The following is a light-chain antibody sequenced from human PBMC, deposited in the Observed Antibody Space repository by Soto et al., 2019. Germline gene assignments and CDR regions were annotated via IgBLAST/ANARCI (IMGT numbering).Light chain of an antibody. CDR1: QTISGW. Sequence: DVQMTQSPSTLSASVGDRVTITCRASQTISGWLAWYQQKPGKAPKLLISKASGLQSGVPSRFSGSGSGTEFALTISSLQPDDFATYYCQQYNSYSPLTFGGGTKVEIK. CDR2: KAS. V-gene: IGKV1-5*03. J-gene: IGKJ4*01. CDR3: QQYNSYSPLT.